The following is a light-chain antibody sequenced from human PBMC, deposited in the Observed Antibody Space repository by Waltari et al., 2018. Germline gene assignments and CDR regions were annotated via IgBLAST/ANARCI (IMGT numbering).Light chain of an antibody. CDR3: MQARQTPWT. J-gene: IGKJ1*01. CDR1: QRLLHSSGYPF. V-gene: IGKV2-28*01. CDR2: LVS. Sequence: DIVLTQSPLSLPVSPGEPASISCRSSQRLLHSSGYPFLDWYVQKPGQAPQLLIYLVSDRASGVPDRFSGSGSGTDFTLKISRVEAEDVGLYYCMQARQTPWTFGQGTKVEIK.